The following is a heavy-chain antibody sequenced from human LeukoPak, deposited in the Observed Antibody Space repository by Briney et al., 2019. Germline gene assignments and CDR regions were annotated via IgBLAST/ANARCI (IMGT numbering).Heavy chain of an antibody. CDR1: GFTFSSYG. CDR2: IWYDGSNK. J-gene: IGHJ4*02. V-gene: IGHV3-33*01. D-gene: IGHD6-19*01. Sequence: GGSLRLSCAASGFTFSSYGMHWVRQAPGKGLEWAAAIWYDGSNKYYADSVKGRFTISRDNSKNTLYLQMNSLRAEDTAVYYCARDRESRIAVAGPFDYWGQGTLVTVSS. CDR3: ARDRESRIAVAGPFDY.